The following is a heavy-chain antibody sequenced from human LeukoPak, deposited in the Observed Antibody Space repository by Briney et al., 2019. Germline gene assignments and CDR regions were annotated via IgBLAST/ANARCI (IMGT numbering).Heavy chain of an antibody. J-gene: IGHJ6*02. V-gene: IGHV4-4*07. CDR3: AREYLQRLQQPYGMDV. CDR2: ISPSGNT. Sequence: SETLSLTCSFSSNSISTHSRSCIWQPAGKRLEWIGHISPSGNTNYNPSLKSRVTMSVDTSKNHFSLKLSSVTAADTAVYYCAREYLQRLQQPYGMDVWGQGTTVTVSS. CDR1: SNSISTHS. D-gene: IGHD4-11*01.